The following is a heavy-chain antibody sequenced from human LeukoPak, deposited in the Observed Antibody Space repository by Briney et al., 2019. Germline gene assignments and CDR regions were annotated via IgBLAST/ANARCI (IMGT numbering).Heavy chain of an antibody. Sequence: GASVKVSCKASGYTFTSYYMHWVRQAPGQGLEWMGIINPSGGSTSYAQKFQGRVTMTRDPSTSTVYMELSSLRPEDTAVYYCARVDPSGTQGVRLYYYYYMDVWGKGTTVTVSS. CDR1: GYTFTSYY. D-gene: IGHD2/OR15-2a*01. CDR2: INPSGGST. V-gene: IGHV1-46*01. CDR3: ARVDPSGTQGVRLYYYYYMDV. J-gene: IGHJ6*03.